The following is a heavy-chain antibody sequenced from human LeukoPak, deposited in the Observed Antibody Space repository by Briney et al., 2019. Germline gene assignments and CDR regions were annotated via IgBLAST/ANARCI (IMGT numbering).Heavy chain of an antibody. J-gene: IGHJ4*02. D-gene: IGHD5-12*01. CDR1: GYSFTSYW. Sequence: GESLSISCKGSGYSFTSYWISWVRQMPGKGLEWMGRIDPSDSYTNYSPSFRGHVTISVDKSISTAYLQWSSLKASDTAIYYCARRRHGGYDSNDYWGQGTLVTVSS. CDR2: IDPSDSYT. CDR3: ARRRHGGYDSNDY. V-gene: IGHV5-10-1*01.